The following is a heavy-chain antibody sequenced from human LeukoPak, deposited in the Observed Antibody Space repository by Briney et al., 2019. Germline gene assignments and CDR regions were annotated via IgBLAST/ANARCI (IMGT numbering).Heavy chain of an antibody. V-gene: IGHV3-33*01. D-gene: IGHD2-15*01. Sequence: GRSLRLSCAASGFTFSSYGMHWVRQAPGKGLEWVAVIWYDGSNKYYADSVRGRFTISRDNSKNTLYLQMNSLRAEDTAVYYCARDMCSGGSSYVYYYYGMDVWGKGTTVTVSS. J-gene: IGHJ6*04. CDR2: IWYDGSNK. CDR3: ARDMCSGGSSYVYYYYGMDV. CDR1: GFTFSSYG.